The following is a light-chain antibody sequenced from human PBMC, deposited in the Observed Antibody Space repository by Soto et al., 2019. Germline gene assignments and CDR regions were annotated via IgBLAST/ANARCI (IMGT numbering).Light chain of an antibody. CDR1: QSVPSSD. J-gene: IGKJ1*01. CDR2: GAS. CDR3: QQYNNWPRT. Sequence: EIVLTQSPGTLSLSPGERATLSCRTSQSVPSSDLAWYQQKPGQAPRLLIYGASSRATGIPDRFSGSGSGTDFTLTISRLEPEDFAVYYCQQYNNWPRTFGQGTKVDIK. V-gene: IGKV3-20*01.